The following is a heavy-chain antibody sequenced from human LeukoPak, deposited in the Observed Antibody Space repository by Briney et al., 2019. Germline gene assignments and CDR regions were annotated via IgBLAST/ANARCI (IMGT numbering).Heavy chain of an antibody. CDR1: GFTFSSSG. CDR2: ISYDGSNK. V-gene: IGHV3-30*18. J-gene: IGHJ4*02. Sequence: GGSLRLSCAASGFTFSSSGMHWVRQAPGKGLEWVAVISYDGSNKYYADSVKGRFTISRDNSKNTLYLQMNSLRAEDTAVYYCAKEMYDYWGQGTLVTVSS. CDR3: AKEMYDY.